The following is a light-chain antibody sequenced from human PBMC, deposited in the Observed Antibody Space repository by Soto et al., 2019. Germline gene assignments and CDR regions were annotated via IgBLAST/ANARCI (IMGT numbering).Light chain of an antibody. V-gene: IGLV2-14*01. CDR1: SSDVGNYIY. CDR3: TSYTTSSTYL. Sequence: QSALTQPASVSGSPGQSITISCTGTSSDVGNYIYVFWFQQHPGKAPKLIISEVSNRPSGVSSRFSGSKSGNTASLTISGLQAEDEANYSFTSYTTSSTYLFGAGTKVTV. J-gene: IGLJ1*01. CDR2: EVS.